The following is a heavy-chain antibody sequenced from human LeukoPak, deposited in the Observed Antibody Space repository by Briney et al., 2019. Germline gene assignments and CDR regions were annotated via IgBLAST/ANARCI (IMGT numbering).Heavy chain of an antibody. CDR2: IYYSGST. CDR3: ARASSSSRDFDY. V-gene: IGHV4-39*07. J-gene: IGHJ4*02. CDR1: GGSISSSSYY. Sequence: SETLSLTCTVSGGSISSSSYYWGWIRQPPGKGLEWIGSIYYSGSTYYNPSLKCRVTISVDTSKNQFSLKLSSVTAADTAVYYCARASSSSRDFDYWGQGTLVTVSS. D-gene: IGHD6-6*01.